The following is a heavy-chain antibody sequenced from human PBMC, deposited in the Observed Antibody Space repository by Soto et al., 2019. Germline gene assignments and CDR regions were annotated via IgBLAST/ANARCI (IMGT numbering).Heavy chain of an antibody. CDR2: IYSGGST. J-gene: IGHJ5*02. CDR3: TTASGWPHNWFDP. CDR1: GFTVSSNY. Sequence: HPGGSLRLSCAASGFTVSSNYMSWVRQAPGKGLEWVSVIYSGGSTYYADSVKGRFTISRDNSKNTLYLQMNSLKTEDTAVYYCTTASGWPHNWFDPWGQGTLVTVSS. D-gene: IGHD6-19*01. V-gene: IGHV3-53*01.